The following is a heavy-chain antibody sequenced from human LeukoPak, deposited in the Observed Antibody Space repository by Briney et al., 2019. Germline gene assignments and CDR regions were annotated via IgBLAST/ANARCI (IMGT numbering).Heavy chain of an antibody. J-gene: IGHJ4*02. Sequence: PGGSLRLSCAASGFTFSSYWMSWVRQAPGKGLEWVANIKQDGSEKYYVDSVKGRFTISRDNAKNSLYLQMNSLRAEDTAVYYCARGGQGNWPTPFDYWGQGTLVTVSS. CDR1: GFTFSSYW. D-gene: IGHD1-1*01. CDR3: ARGGQGNWPTPFDY. V-gene: IGHV3-7*01. CDR2: IKQDGSEK.